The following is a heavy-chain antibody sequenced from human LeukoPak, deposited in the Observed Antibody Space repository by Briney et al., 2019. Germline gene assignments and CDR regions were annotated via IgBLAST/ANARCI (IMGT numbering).Heavy chain of an antibody. Sequence: PGRSLRLSCAASGFTFSSYGMHWVRQAPGKGLEWVAVISYDGSNKYYADSVKGRFTISRDNSKNTLYLQMNSLRAEDTAVYYCAKEGEYYDFWSGYYRYYFDYWGQGTLVTVSS. V-gene: IGHV3-30*18. D-gene: IGHD3-3*01. CDR2: ISYDGSNK. J-gene: IGHJ4*02. CDR1: GFTFSSYG. CDR3: AKEGEYYDFWSGYYRYYFDY.